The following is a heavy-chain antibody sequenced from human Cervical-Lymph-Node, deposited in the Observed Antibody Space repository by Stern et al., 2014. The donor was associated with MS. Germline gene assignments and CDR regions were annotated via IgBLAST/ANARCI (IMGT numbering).Heavy chain of an antibody. J-gene: IGHJ4*02. CDR3: ARIAAAGPFDY. D-gene: IGHD6-13*01. V-gene: IGHV3-66*01. Sequence: QLVQSGGGLVQPGGSLRLSCAASGITVSINYMIWVRQAPGKGLEWVSVIYSGGSTYYADSVKGRFNISRDNSKNTLYLQMNSLRAEDTAVYYCARIAAAGPFDYWGQGTLVTVSS. CDR2: IYSGGST. CDR1: GITVSINY.